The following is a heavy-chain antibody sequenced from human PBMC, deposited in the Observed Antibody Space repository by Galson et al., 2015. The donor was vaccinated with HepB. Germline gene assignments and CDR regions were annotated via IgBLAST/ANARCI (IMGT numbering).Heavy chain of an antibody. Sequence: SLRLSCAASGFTVSSNYMSWVRQAPGKGLEWVSVIYSGGSTYYADSVKGRFTISRDNSKNTLYLQMNSLRAEDTAVYYCARATWGVGGVLDAFDIWGQGTMVTVSS. D-gene: IGHD7-27*01. J-gene: IGHJ3*02. CDR2: IYSGGST. V-gene: IGHV3-53*01. CDR1: GFTVSSNY. CDR3: ARATWGVGGVLDAFDI.